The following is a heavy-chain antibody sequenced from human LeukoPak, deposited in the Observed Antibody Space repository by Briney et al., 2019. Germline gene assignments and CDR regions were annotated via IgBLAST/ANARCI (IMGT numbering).Heavy chain of an antibody. CDR3: ARDHGRRYCSSTSCYMRGNWFDP. CDR1: GYTFTGYY. V-gene: IGHV1-2*02. J-gene: IGHJ5*02. CDR2: INPNSGGT. Sequence: ASVKVSCKASGYTFTGYYMHWVRQAPGQGLEWMGWINPNSGGTNYAQKLQGRVTMTRDTSISTAYMELSRLRSDDTAVYYCARDHGRRYCSSTSCYMRGNWFDPWGQGTLVTVSS. D-gene: IGHD2-2*02.